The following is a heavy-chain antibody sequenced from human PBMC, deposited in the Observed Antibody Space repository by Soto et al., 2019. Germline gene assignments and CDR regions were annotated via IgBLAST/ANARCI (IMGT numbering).Heavy chain of an antibody. V-gene: IGHV1-69*12. D-gene: IGHD2-15*01. CDR2: IIPIFGTA. J-gene: IGHJ5*02. CDR1: GSTFSSYA. CDR3: ARDGPRYCSGGSCYPNWFDP. Sequence: QVQLVQSGAEVKKPGSSVKVSCKASGSTFSSYAISWVRQAPGQGLEWMGGIIPIFGTANYAQKFQGRVTITADESTSTAYMELSSLRSEDTAVYYCARDGPRYCSGGSCYPNWFDPWGQGTLVTVSS.